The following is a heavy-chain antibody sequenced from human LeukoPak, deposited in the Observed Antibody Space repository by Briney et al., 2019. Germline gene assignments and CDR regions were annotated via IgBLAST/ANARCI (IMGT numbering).Heavy chain of an antibody. CDR3: SRLSSHYYGSGIYYNVIEY. V-gene: IGHV4-39*01. J-gene: IGHJ4*02. CDR2: IYYSGST. D-gene: IGHD3-10*01. CDR1: GGSISSSSYY. Sequence: SETLSLTCTVSGGSISSSSYYWGWIRQPPGKRLEWIGSIYYSGSTYYNPSLKSRVTISIYTSKNQFSLKLSSVTAADTAVYYCSRLSSHYYGSGIYYNVIEYWGQGTLVTVSS.